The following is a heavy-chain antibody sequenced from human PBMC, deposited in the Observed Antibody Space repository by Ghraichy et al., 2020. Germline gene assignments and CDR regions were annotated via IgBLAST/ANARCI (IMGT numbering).Heavy chain of an antibody. V-gene: IGHV4-61*01. CDR1: DGSVSSGSYY. Sequence: SETLSLTCTVSDGSVSSGSYYWNWIRQPPGKRLEWIGHIYYSGSTSYNPSLKSRVTMSLDTSKNQLSLNLSSVTAADTAVYYCARALERKWIPKDVYYYYYGMDVWGQGTTVTVSS. J-gene: IGHJ6*02. CDR3: ARALERKWIPKDVYYYYYGMDV. CDR2: IYYSGST. D-gene: IGHD5-12*01.